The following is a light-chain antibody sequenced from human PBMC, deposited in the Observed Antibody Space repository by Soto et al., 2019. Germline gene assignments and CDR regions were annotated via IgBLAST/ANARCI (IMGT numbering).Light chain of an antibody. J-gene: IGLJ3*02. Sequence: QSVLTQPPSVSGAPGQRVTISCTGSSSNIGAGYDVHWYQQLPGTAPKLLIYGNSNRPSGVPDRFSGSKSGTSASLAITGLQAEDEAAYYCQYYDSSLSGCVFGGGTQLTVL. CDR2: GNS. CDR1: SSNIGAGYD. V-gene: IGLV1-40*01. CDR3: QYYDSSLSGCV.